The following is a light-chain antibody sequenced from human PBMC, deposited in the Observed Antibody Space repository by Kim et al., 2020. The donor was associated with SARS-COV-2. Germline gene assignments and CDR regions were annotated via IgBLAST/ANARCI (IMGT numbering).Light chain of an antibody. V-gene: IGLV1-40*01. CDR3: QSYDSSLSGVV. CDR2: GNS. CDR1: SSNIGADYD. Sequence: QRVTNSCTESSSNIGADYDVHWCQQLPATAPKLLIYGNSNRPSGVPDRFSGSKSGTSASLAITGLQAEDEADYYCQSYDSSLSGVVFGGGTQLTVL. J-gene: IGLJ2*01.